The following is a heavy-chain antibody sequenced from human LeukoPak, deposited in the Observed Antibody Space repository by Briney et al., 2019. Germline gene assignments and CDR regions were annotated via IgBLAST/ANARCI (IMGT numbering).Heavy chain of an antibody. D-gene: IGHD2-15*01. V-gene: IGHV1-18*01. CDR1: GYTFTSYG. J-gene: IGHJ4*02. Sequence: EASVKVSCKASGYTFTSYGITWVRQAPGPGLEWMGWINAYNGNANYAQRFQGRVTMTTDTSTSTAFMELRSLRSDDTAVYYCARDTEYRSGGSCYSNWGQGTLVTVSS. CDR2: INAYNGNA. CDR3: ARDTEYRSGGSCYSN.